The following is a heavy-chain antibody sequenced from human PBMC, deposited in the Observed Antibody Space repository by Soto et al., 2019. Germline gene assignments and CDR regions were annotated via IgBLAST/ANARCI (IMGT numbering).Heavy chain of an antibody. CDR1: GFTFSSYG. CDR2: IWYDGSNK. V-gene: IGHV3-33*01. J-gene: IGHJ6*02. D-gene: IGHD6-25*01. Sequence: QVQLVESGGGVVQPGRSLRLSCAASGFTFSSYGMHWVRQAPCKGLEWVAVIWYDGSNKYYADSVKGRFTISRDNSKNTLYLQMNSLRAEDTAVYYCARGLRLSYYYYYGMDVWGQGTTVTVSS. CDR3: ARGLRLSYYYYYGMDV.